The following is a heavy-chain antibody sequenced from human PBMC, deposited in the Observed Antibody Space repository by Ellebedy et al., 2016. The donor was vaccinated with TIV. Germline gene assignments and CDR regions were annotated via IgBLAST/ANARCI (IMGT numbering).Heavy chain of an antibody. D-gene: IGHD6-19*01. J-gene: IGHJ4*02. Sequence: GGSLRLXXAASGFTFSTYAMSWVRQAPGKGLEWVSAISGSGGSTYYADSVKGRFTISRDDSKNTLYLRLNSLRADDTAVYYCAKGGQWLVEGPALWGQGTLVTVSS. V-gene: IGHV3-23*01. CDR2: ISGSGGST. CDR1: GFTFSTYA. CDR3: AKGGQWLVEGPAL.